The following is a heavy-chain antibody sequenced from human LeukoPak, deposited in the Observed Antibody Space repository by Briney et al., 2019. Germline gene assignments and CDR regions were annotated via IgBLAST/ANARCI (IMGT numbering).Heavy chain of an antibody. D-gene: IGHD1-1*01. CDR2: ISSSSSYI. CDR1: GFTFSSSA. Sequence: AGGSLRLSCAASGFTFSSSAMGRVRQAPGKGLEWVSSISSSSSYIYYADSVKGRFTISRDNAKNSLYLQMNSLRAEDTAVYYYAKDLNSVYYFDYWGQGTLVTVSS. J-gene: IGHJ4*02. V-gene: IGHV3-21*01. CDR3: AKDLNSVYYFDY.